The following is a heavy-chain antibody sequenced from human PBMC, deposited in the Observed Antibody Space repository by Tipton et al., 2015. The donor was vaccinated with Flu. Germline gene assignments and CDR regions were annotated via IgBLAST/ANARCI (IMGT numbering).Heavy chain of an antibody. CDR3: ARSAYHYCSGGSDH. J-gene: IGHJ4*02. CDR2: ISHSGRT. D-gene: IGHD3-10*01. CDR1: DYSISSGYY. V-gene: IGHV4-38-2*02. Sequence: TLSLTCTVSDYSISSGYYWGWIRQPPGKGLEWIGCISHSGRTYYNPSLKSRVTISVDTAKNQFSQRLSSVTAADTAVYYCARSAYHYCSGGSDHWGQGTRVSVSS.